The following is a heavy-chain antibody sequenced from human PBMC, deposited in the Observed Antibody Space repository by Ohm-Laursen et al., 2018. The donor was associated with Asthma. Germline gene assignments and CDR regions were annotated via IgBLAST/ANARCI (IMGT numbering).Heavy chain of an antibody. J-gene: IGHJ4*02. Sequence: SLRLSCAATGFTFSSYAMSWVRQAPGKGLEWVSAISGGGDNTNYADSVKGRFTISRDESRNTLFLQMNSLRAEDTAVYYCAKERSSSWPFWGQGTLVTVSS. CDR2: ISGGGDNT. D-gene: IGHD6-13*01. CDR3: AKERSSSWPF. CDR1: GFTFSSYA. V-gene: IGHV3-23*01.